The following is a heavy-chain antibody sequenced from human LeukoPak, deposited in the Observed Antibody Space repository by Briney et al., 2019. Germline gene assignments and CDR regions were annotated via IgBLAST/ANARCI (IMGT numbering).Heavy chain of an antibody. CDR2: ISSSSSYT. V-gene: IGHV3-11*05. J-gene: IGHJ4*02. D-gene: IGHD3-10*01. CDR3: ARDDTLDYGSGSYCAY. Sequence: PGGSLRLSCAASGFTFSDYYMSWIRQAPGKGLEWVSYISSSSSYTNYADSVKGRFTISRDNAKNSLYLQMNSLTAEDTAVYYCARDDTLDYGSGSYCAYWGQGTLVTVSS. CDR1: GFTFSDYY.